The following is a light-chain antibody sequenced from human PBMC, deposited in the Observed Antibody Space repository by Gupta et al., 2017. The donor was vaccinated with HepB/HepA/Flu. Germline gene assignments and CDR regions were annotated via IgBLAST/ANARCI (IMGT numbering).Light chain of an antibody. CDR2: DVS. Sequence: QSALTQPASVSGSPGQSNTISCTGTSSDVGGYNYVSWYQQHPGKAPKLMIYDVSNRPSGVSNRFSGSKSGNTASLTISGLQAEDEADYYCSSYTSSSTWVFGGGTKLT. J-gene: IGLJ3*02. CDR3: SSYTSSSTWV. CDR1: SSDVGGYNY. V-gene: IGLV2-14*03.